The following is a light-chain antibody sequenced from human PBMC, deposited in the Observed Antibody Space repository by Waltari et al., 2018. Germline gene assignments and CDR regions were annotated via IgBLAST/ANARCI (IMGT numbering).Light chain of an antibody. J-gene: IGLJ3*02. Sequence: SYELTQPPSLSVSPGQTVSITCSGDKLGDKYVCWYQQKPGQSPVLVIYQDDKRPSGIPGRVSGSNSGNTATLTISGTQTMDEGDYYCQAWGSSTHIVFGGGTKLTVL. CDR3: QAWGSSTHIV. CDR2: QDD. CDR1: KLGDKY. V-gene: IGLV3-1*01.